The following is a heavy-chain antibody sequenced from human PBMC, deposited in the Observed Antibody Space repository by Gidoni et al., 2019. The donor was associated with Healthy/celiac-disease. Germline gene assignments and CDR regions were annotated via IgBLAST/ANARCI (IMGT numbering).Heavy chain of an antibody. CDR3: ARDSPLDYYDSSGYYPSGAFDI. CDR2: TSYDGSNK. CDR1: GFTFSSYA. Sequence: QVQLVASGGGVVPPGRSRRLSCAASGFTFSSYAMHWVHQAPGKGLEWVAVTSYDGSNKYYAASVKGRFTISRDNSKNTLYLQMNSLRAEDTAVYYCARDSPLDYYDSSGYYPSGAFDIWGQGTMVTVSS. J-gene: IGHJ3*02. V-gene: IGHV3-30*04. D-gene: IGHD3-22*01.